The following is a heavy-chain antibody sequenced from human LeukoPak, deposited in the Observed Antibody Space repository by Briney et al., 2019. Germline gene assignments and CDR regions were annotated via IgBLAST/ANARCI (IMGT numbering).Heavy chain of an antibody. V-gene: IGHV3-21*01. CDR2: TSSSSSYI. CDR1: GFTFSSYA. Sequence: PGGSLRLSCAASGFTFSSYAMSWVRQAPGKGLEWVSSTSSSSSYIYYADSVKGRFTISRDNAKNSLYLQMNSLRAEDTAVYYCARDLVKGSGWFLKASDYWGQGTLVTVSS. CDR3: ARDLVKGSGWFLKASDY. J-gene: IGHJ4*02. D-gene: IGHD6-19*01.